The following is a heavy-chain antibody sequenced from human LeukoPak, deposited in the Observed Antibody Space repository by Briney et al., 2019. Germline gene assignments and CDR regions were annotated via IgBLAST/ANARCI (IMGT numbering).Heavy chain of an antibody. CDR1: GFTFSSYA. J-gene: IGHJ6*02. V-gene: IGHV3-23*01. CDR3: AKGDTAMADYGMDV. Sequence: AGGSLRLSCAASGFTFSSYAMSWVRQAPGKGLEWVSAISGSGGSTYYADSVKGRFTISRDNSKNTLYLQMNSLRAEDTAVYYCAKGDTAMADYGMDVWGQGTTVTVSS. CDR2: ISGSGGST. D-gene: IGHD5-18*01.